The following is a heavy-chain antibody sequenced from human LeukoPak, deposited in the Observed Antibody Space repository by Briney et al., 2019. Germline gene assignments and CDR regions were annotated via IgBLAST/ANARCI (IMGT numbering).Heavy chain of an antibody. CDR2: IYPDDSDT. CDR3: AMSANCGGDCYSYYFDH. CDR1: GYTFTNYW. J-gene: IGHJ4*02. V-gene: IGHV5-51*01. D-gene: IGHD2-21*02. Sequence: GGSLKISCKGSGYTFTNYWIGWVRQMPGKGLEWMGIIYPDDSDTRYSPSFQGQVTISVGKSIRIAYLQWSSLKASDTAMYYCAMSANCGGDCYSYYFDHWGQGTLVTVSP.